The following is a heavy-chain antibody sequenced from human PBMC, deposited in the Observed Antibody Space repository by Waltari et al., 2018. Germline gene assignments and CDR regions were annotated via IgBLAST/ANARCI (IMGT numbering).Heavy chain of an antibody. CDR3: ARDPPQLADAFDI. V-gene: IGHV4-4*07. CDR1: GGSISSYY. J-gene: IGHJ3*02. CDR2: IYTSGST. Sequence: QVQLQESGPGLVKPSETLSLTCTVSGGSISSYYWSWIRQPAGKGLEWIGRIYTSGSTNHNPALRSRLTISVDTSNNQFSLKLSSVTAAETAVYYCARDPPQLADAFDIWGQGTMVTVSS. D-gene: IGHD3-10*01.